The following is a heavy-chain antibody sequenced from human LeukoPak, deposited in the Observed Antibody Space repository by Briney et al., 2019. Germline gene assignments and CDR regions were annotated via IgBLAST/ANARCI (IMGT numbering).Heavy chain of an antibody. CDR1: GDSVSSNNAA. Sequence: PSQTLSLTCAISGDSVSSNNAAWNWIRQSPSRGLEWLRRTYYRSKWYNDYAVSVKSRITINPDTSKNQFSLQLNSVTPEDTAVYYCARVGPAAIAYYFDYWGQGTLVTVSS. CDR3: ARVGPAAIAYYFDY. J-gene: IGHJ4*02. CDR2: TYYRSKWYN. D-gene: IGHD2-2*02. V-gene: IGHV6-1*01.